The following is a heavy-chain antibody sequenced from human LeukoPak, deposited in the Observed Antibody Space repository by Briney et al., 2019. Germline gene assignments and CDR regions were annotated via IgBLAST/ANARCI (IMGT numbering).Heavy chain of an antibody. Sequence: ASVKVSCKASGYTFTSYYMHWVRQAPGRGLEWMGIINPSGGSTSYAQKFQGRVTMTRDMSMSTVYMELSSLRSEDTAVYYCARNAGWRYYYDSSGYYDYWGPGTLVTVSS. J-gene: IGHJ4*02. CDR1: GYTFTSYY. V-gene: IGHV1-46*01. CDR3: ARNAGWRYYYDSSGYYDY. D-gene: IGHD3-22*01. CDR2: INPSGGST.